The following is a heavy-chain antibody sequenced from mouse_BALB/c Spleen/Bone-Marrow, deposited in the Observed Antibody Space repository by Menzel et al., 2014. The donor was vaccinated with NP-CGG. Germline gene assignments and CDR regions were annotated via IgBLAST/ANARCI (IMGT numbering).Heavy chain of an antibody. J-gene: IGHJ4*01. CDR3: AREGTFYYALDY. CDR1: GFSLNSFG. Sequence: VQLQQSGPGLVAPSQSLSITCTVSGFSLNSFGVHWVRQPPGKGLEWLGVIWPGGSTNYNSALMSRLSISKDDSKSQVFLKVNSLQTDDTAMYYCAREGTFYYALDYWGQGTSVTVSS. V-gene: IGHV2-9*02. CDR2: IWPGGST.